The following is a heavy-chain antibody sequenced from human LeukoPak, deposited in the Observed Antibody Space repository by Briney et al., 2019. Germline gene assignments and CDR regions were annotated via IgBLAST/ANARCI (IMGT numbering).Heavy chain of an antibody. J-gene: IGHJ6*02. Sequence: PSETLSLTCTVSGGSVSSGSYYWSWIRQPPGKGLEWIGYIYYSGSTNYNPSLESRVTISVDTSKNQFSLKLRSVTAADTAVYYCARDAQSAAAGMHGMDVWGQGTTVTVSS. V-gene: IGHV4-61*01. CDR1: GGSVSSGSYY. CDR2: IYYSGST. D-gene: IGHD6-13*01. CDR3: ARDAQSAAAGMHGMDV.